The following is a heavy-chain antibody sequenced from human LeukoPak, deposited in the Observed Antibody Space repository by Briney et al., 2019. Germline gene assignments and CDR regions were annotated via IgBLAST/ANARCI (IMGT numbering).Heavy chain of an antibody. CDR1: GYSISSGYY. Sequence: SETLSLTCAVSGYSISSGYYWGWIRQPPGKGLEWIGNIYHSGSTYYNSSLKSRVTISVDTSKNQFSLKLSSVTAADTAVYYCARGIDYWGQETLVTVSS. CDR3: ARGIDY. J-gene: IGHJ4*02. CDR2: IYHSGST. V-gene: IGHV4-38-2*01.